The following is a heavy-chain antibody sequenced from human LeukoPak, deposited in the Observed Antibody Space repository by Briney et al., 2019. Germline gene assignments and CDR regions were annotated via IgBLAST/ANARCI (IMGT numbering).Heavy chain of an antibody. V-gene: IGHV4-4*07. Sequence: SETLSLTCTVSGGSISDYYWSWIRQPAGKGLEWIGRMYISGASNYNPSLKSRVTMSLDTSKNQISLKLNSVTAADTAVYYCARNEVGPTIYGMDVWGQGTTVTVSS. CDR3: ARNEVGPTIYGMDV. J-gene: IGHJ6*02. D-gene: IGHD1-26*01. CDR1: GGSISDYY. CDR2: MYISGAS.